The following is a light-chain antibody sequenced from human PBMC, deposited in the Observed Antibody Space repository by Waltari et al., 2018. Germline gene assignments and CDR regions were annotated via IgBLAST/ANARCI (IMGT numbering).Light chain of an antibody. CDR2: YKSDSDK. CDR1: SGINVGTYR. J-gene: IGLJ2*01. Sequence: QAVLTQPSSLSASPGASASLTCTLRSGINVGTYRIYWYQQKPGSPPQYLLRYKSDSDKQQGSGVPSRFSGSKDASANAGILLISGLQSEDEADYYCMIWHSSAVVFGGGTKLIVL. V-gene: IGLV5-45*03. CDR3: MIWHSSAVV.